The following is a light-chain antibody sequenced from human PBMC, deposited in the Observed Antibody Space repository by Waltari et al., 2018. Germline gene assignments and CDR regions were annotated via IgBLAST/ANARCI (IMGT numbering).Light chain of an antibody. J-gene: IGLJ2*01. Sequence: SSGLTQDPAVSVALGQTVSITCQGDSLRTYYASWYQQKPGQAPVLVISGNNKWPSGIPNRFSASSSGSTASLTITGAQSEDDADYYCNSRDSSDNHLLFGGGTKLTVL. CDR1: SLRTYY. V-gene: IGLV3-19*01. CDR3: NSRDSSDNHLL. CDR2: GNN.